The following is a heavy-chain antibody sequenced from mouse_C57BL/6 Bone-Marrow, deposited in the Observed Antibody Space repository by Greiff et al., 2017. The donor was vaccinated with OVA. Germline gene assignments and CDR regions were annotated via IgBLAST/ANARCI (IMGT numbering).Heavy chain of an antibody. CDR3: VRHRRGNWEYFDY. CDR1: GFSFTTYA. J-gene: IGHJ2*01. CDR2: IRSKSNNYAT. Sequence: EVKLVESGGGLVQPKGSLQLSCAASGFSFTTYAMNLVRQAPGQGLEWVARIRSKSNNYATYYADSVKDRFTISRDDSESMLYLQMNNLKTEDTAMYYCVRHRRGNWEYFDYWGQGTTLTVSS. D-gene: IGHD4-1*01. V-gene: IGHV10-1*01.